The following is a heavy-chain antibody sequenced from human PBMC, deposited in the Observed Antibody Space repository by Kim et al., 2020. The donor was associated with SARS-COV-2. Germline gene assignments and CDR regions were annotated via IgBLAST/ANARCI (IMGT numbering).Heavy chain of an antibody. CDR2: IKSKTDGGTT. Sequence: GGSLRLSCAASGFTFSNAWMSWVRQAPGKGLEWVGRIKSKTDGGTTDYAAPVKGRFTISRDDSKNTLYLQMNSLKTEDTAVYYCTTDRGYSYISFTESNDAFDIWGQGTMVTVSS. D-gene: IGHD5-18*01. CDR1: GFTFSNAW. V-gene: IGHV3-15*01. CDR3: TTDRGYSYISFTESNDAFDI. J-gene: IGHJ3*02.